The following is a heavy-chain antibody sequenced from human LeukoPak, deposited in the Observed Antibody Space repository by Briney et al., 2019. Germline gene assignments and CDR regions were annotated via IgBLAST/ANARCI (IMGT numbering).Heavy chain of an antibody. CDR2: IYYSGST. D-gene: IGHD3-22*01. J-gene: IGHJ4*02. Sequence: SETLSLTCTVSGGSISSGGYYWSWIRQHPGKGLEWIGYIYYSGSTYYNPSLKSRVTISVDTSKNQFSLKLSSVTAADTAVYYCARFSDYYDSSGYSLFFDYWGQGTLVTVSS. CDR3: ARFSDYYDSSGYSLFFDY. CDR1: GGSISSGGYY. V-gene: IGHV4-31*03.